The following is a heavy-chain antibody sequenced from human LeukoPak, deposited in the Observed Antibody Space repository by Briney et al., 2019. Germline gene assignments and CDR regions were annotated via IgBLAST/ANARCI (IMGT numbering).Heavy chain of an antibody. Sequence: PSETLSLTCTVSGGSISSGGNYWSWLRQLPGKGLEWSGYIYYVGNTNYNPSLKSRLSMSVDTSKNQFSLRLTSVTAADTAVYYCARVEVIGSTRYFDYWGQGAMVSVSS. CDR3: ARVEVIGSTRYFDY. CDR2: IYYVGNT. CDR1: GGSISSGGNY. J-gene: IGHJ4*02. V-gene: IGHV4-31*03. D-gene: IGHD3-16*02.